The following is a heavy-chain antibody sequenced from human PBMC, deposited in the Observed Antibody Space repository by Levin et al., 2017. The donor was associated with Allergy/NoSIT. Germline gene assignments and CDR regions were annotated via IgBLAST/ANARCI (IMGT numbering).Heavy chain of an antibody. CDR2: INPNSGGT. Sequence: GESLKISCKASGYTFTGYYMHWVRQAPGQGPEWMGWINPNSGGTNFPQKFQGRVTMTRDTSISTAYMELSRLTSDDTAVYYCARVRFGSGSYYNTFDYWGQGTLVTVSS. CDR1: GYTFTGYY. CDR3: ARVRFGSGSYYNTFDY. D-gene: IGHD3-10*01. J-gene: IGHJ4*02. V-gene: IGHV1-2*02.